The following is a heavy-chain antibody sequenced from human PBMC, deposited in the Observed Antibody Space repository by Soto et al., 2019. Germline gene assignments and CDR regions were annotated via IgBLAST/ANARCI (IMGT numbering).Heavy chain of an antibody. CDR2: INAGNGNT. CDR3: ARAFLVYCSCCSCYRYYYYMYF. Sequence: GASVKVSCKASGYTFTSYAMHWVLQAPGQRLEWMGWINAGNGNTKYSQKFQGRVTITRDTSASTAYMELSSLRSEDTAVYYCARAFLVYCSCCSCYRYYYYMYFWGKGTTVTVSS. J-gene: IGHJ6*03. D-gene: IGHD2-15*01. V-gene: IGHV1-3*01. CDR1: GYTFTSYA.